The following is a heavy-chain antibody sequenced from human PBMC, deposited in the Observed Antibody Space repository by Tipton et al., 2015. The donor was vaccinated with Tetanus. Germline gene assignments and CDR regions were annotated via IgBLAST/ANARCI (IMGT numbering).Heavy chain of an antibody. Sequence: TLSLTCTVSGASVRSGGSFWSWIRQTPGKGLEWIGYISSSGGATYSPSLKSRATISVDTSKNDFSLKLYSVTAADTAVYYCARLRGTYHAGHFEHWGQGTLVTVSS. V-gene: IGHV4-61*03. J-gene: IGHJ1*01. CDR1: GASVRSGGSF. CDR3: ARLRGTYHAGHFEH. D-gene: IGHD1-26*01. CDR2: ISSSGGA.